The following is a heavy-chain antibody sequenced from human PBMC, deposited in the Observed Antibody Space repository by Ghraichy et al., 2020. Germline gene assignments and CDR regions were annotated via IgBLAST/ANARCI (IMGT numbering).Heavy chain of an antibody. CDR3: ARGGGYGQTGRFDY. V-gene: IGHV3-13*01. CDR2: IGTGGDT. J-gene: IGHJ4*02. Sequence: SCAASGFTFSSYDMHWVRQATGKGLEWVSVIGTGGDTYYPGSVKGRFTISRENARNSLYLQMNSLRAGDTAVYYCARGGGYGQTGRFDYWGQGTLVTVSS. D-gene: IGHD5-18*01. CDR1: GFTFSSYD.